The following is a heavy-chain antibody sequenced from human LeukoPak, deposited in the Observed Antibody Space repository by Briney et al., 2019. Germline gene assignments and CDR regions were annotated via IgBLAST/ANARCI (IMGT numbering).Heavy chain of an antibody. Sequence: SQTLSLTCAISGDSVSSNSAAWNWIRQSPSRGLEWLGRTYYRSKWYNDYAVSVKSRITINPDTSKNQFSLKLSSVTAADTAMYYCARAPRGNTVTTWDYWGQGILVTVSS. J-gene: IGHJ4*02. V-gene: IGHV6-1*01. D-gene: IGHD4-17*01. CDR3: ARAPRGNTVTTWDY. CDR2: TYYRSKWYN. CDR1: GDSVSSNSAA.